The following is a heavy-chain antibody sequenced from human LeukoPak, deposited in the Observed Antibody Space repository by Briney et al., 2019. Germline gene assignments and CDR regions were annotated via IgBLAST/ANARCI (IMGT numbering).Heavy chain of an antibody. Sequence: PGGSLRLSCAASGFTFSSYGMHWVRQAPGKGLEWVAFIRYDGSNKYYADSVKGRFTISRDNSKNTLYLQMNSLRAEDTAVYYCARGRHYGSGSYSFDYWGQGTLVTVSS. V-gene: IGHV3-30*02. CDR2: IRYDGSNK. D-gene: IGHD3-10*01. CDR1: GFTFSSYG. CDR3: ARGRHYGSGSYSFDY. J-gene: IGHJ4*02.